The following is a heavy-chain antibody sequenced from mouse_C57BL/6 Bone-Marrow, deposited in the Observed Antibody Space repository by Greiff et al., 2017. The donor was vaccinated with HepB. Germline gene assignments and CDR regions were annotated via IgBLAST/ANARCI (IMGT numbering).Heavy chain of an antibody. D-gene: IGHD2-2*01. Sequence: EVQGVESGGGLVQPGGSMKLSCVASGFTFSNYWMNWVRQSPEKGLEWVAQIRLKSDNYATHYAESVKGRFTISRDDSKISVYLQMNNLRAEDTGIYYCTGLLLWLRDAMDYWGQGTSVTVSS. CDR1: GFTFSNYW. CDR3: TGLLLWLRDAMDY. CDR2: IRLKSDNYAT. J-gene: IGHJ4*01. V-gene: IGHV6-3*01.